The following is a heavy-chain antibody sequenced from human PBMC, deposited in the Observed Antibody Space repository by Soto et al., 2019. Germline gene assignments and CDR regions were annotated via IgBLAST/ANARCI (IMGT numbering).Heavy chain of an antibody. CDR1: GFTFSSYG. J-gene: IGHJ4*02. V-gene: IGHV3-30*18. D-gene: IGHD1-1*01. CDR2: ISYDGNNK. CDR3: AKSVYNWTDGFFDY. Sequence: QVQLVESGGGVVQPGRSLRLSCAASGFTFSSYGMHWVRQAPGKRLEWVAVISYDGNNKYYADSVKGRFTISRDNSKNTLYLQMNSLRAEDTAVYYCAKSVYNWTDGFFDYWGQGTLVTVSS.